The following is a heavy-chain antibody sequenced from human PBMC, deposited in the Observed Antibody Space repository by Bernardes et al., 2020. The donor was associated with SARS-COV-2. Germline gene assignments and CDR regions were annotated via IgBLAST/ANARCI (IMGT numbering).Heavy chain of an antibody. D-gene: IGHD6-13*01. CDR1: GYTFTGYY. V-gene: IGHV1-2*02. CDR2: INPNSGCT. Sequence: ASVKVSCKASGYTFTGYYMHWVRQAPGQGLEWMGWINPNSGCTNYAQKFQGRVTMTRDTSISTAYMELSRLRSDDTAVYYCARDGSSSWYVWFDPWGQGTLVTVSS. J-gene: IGHJ5*02. CDR3: ARDGSSSWYVWFDP.